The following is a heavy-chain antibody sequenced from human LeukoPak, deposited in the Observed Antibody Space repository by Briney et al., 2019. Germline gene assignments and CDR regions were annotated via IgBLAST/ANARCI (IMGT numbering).Heavy chain of an antibody. J-gene: IGHJ4*02. Sequence: ASVKVSCKASGYTFTSYGISWVRQAPGQGLEWMGWISAYNGNTNYAQKPQGRVTMTTDTSTSTAYMELRSLRSDDTAVYYCARSRTAARYSSYYFDYWGQGTLVTVSS. CDR1: GYTFTSYG. D-gene: IGHD3-9*01. CDR2: ISAYNGNT. CDR3: ARSRTAARYSSYYFDY. V-gene: IGHV1-18*01.